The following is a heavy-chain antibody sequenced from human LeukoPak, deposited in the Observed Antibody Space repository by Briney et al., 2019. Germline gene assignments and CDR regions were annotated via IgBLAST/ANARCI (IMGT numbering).Heavy chain of an antibody. Sequence: KISCKGSGYTFTNYWIGWVRQAPGQGLEWMGGIIPIFGAANYAQKFQGRVTITADESTSTAYMELSSLRSEDTAVYYCARDIVVVPAAMGYWGQGTLVTVSS. J-gene: IGHJ4*02. CDR1: GYTFTNYW. D-gene: IGHD2-2*01. CDR2: IIPIFGAA. V-gene: IGHV1-69*01. CDR3: ARDIVVVPAAMGY.